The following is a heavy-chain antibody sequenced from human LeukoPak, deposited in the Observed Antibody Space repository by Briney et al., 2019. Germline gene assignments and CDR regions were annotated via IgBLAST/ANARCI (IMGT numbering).Heavy chain of an antibody. Sequence: PGGSLTLSCAASGFTFSSYGMHWVRQAPGKGLEWVAVIWYDGSSKYYADSVKGRFTISRDNSKKTLYLQMNSLRAEDTAVYYCARDYCGGDCYVDYWGQGTLVTVSS. D-gene: IGHD2-21*02. J-gene: IGHJ4*02. CDR1: GFTFSSYG. CDR2: IWYDGSSK. V-gene: IGHV3-33*01. CDR3: ARDYCGGDCYVDY.